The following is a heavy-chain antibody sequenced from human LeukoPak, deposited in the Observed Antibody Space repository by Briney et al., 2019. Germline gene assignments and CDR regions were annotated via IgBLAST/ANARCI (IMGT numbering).Heavy chain of an antibody. V-gene: IGHV3-23*01. D-gene: IGHD5-24*01. Sequence: PGGSLRLSCSSSGFTFSSYAMSWVRQAPGKGLEWVSAISGSGGSTYYADSVKGRFTISRDNSKNTLYLQMNSLRAEDTAVHYCAKDTGHYNWDYWGQGTLVTVSS. CDR3: AKDTGHYNWDY. J-gene: IGHJ4*02. CDR2: ISGSGGST. CDR1: GFTFSSYA.